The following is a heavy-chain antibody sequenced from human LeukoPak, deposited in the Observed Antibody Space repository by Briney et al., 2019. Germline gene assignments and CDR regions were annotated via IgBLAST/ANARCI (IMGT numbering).Heavy chain of an antibody. CDR3: ARLRGTAMVPYWHFDL. CDR2: IIQSGST. V-gene: IGHV4-34*12. D-gene: IGHD5-18*01. J-gene: IGHJ2*01. Sequence: PSETLSLTCAVYGGSFSGYSWSWIRQPPGKGLEWTGEIIQSGSTNYNPSLKSRITISVDTSKNQFSLKLSSVTAADTAVYYCARLRGTAMVPYWHFDLWGRGTLVTVSS. CDR1: GGSFSGYS.